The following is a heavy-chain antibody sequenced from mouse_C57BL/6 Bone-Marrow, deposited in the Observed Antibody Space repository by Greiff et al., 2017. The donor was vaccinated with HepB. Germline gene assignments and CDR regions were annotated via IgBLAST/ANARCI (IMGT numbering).Heavy chain of an antibody. CDR2: INPSSGFT. D-gene: IGHD1-1*01. Sequence: LEESGAELAKPGASVKLSCKASGYTFTSYWMHWVKQRPGQGLEWIGYINPSSGFTKYNQKFKDKATLTADKSSSTAYMQLSSLTYEDSAVYYCARFTTVVATRAWFAYWGQGTLVTVSA. CDR1: GYTFTSYW. V-gene: IGHV1-7*01. CDR3: ARFTTVVATRAWFAY. J-gene: IGHJ3*01.